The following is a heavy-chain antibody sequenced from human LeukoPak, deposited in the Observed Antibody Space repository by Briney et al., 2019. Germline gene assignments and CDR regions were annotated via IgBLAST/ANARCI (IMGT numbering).Heavy chain of an antibody. J-gene: IGHJ4*02. CDR3: ASPYSGYDYNFDH. D-gene: IGHD5-12*01. CDR1: GFTFNSYA. Sequence: GGSLRLSCSASGFTFNSYAMHWVRQAPGKGLEYVSSISSNGGSTYYADSVKGRFTISRDNSKNTLFLQMSSLRTEDTAVYYCASPYSGYDYNFDHWGQGTLVTVSS. CDR2: ISSNGGST. V-gene: IGHV3-64D*06.